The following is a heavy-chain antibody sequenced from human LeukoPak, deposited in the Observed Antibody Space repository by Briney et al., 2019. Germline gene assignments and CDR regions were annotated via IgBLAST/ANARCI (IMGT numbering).Heavy chain of an antibody. D-gene: IGHD3-10*01. CDR1: GFTFSGYA. V-gene: IGHV3-23*01. CDR2: VGGSGSST. CDR3: AKAYDSGYYYAYFDN. Sequence: GGSLRLSCAASGFTFSGYAMNWVRQAPGKGLEWVSAVGGSGSSTYYADSVKGRFTISRDNSKNTLFLQMNSLTAEDTAMYYCAKAYDSGYYYAYFDNWGQGALVTVSS. J-gene: IGHJ4*02.